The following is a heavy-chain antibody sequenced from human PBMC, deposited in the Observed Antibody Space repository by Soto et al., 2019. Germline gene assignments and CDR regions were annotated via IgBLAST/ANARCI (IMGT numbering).Heavy chain of an antibody. J-gene: IGHJ6*02. D-gene: IGHD6-19*01. CDR3: ARDRAIAVAGTNYGMDV. Sequence: SQTLSLTCAISGDSVSSNSAAWNWIRQSPSRGLEWLGRTYGRSKLYNDYAVSVKSRITFITDTSKIQFSLQLNSVTPEDTAVYYCARDRAIAVAGTNYGMDVWGQGTTVTVSS. V-gene: IGHV6-1*01. CDR1: GDSVSSNSAA. CDR2: TYGRSKLYN.